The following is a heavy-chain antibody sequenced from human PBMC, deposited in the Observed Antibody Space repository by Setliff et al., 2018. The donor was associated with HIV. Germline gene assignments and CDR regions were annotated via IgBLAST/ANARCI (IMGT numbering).Heavy chain of an antibody. CDR2: IGAVGAPT. CDR3: AKVFAYGIDGFDI. D-gene: IGHD3-16*01. J-gene: IGHJ3*02. Sequence: GSLRLSCAASGFTFSTYAMGWVRQAAGKGLEWVSTIGAVGAPTFYAESVKGRFTVSKDNSKDTLYLQMTSLRDEDTAIYYCAKVFAYGIDGFDIWGQGTMVTVSS. V-gene: IGHV3-23*01. CDR1: GFTFSTYA.